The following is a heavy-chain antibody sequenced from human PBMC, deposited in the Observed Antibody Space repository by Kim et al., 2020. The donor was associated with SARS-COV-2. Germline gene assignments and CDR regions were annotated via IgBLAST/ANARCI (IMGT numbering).Heavy chain of an antibody. J-gene: IGHJ4*02. Sequence: GGSLRLSCAASGFNFRSYWMSWVRQAPGKGLEWVANIKEDGSDKYYVDSVKGRFTVSRDNAKNSLYLQMNSLRAEDTAIYYCARLGQRQMKDYWGQGTLVTVSS. V-gene: IGHV3-7*03. CDR1: GFNFRSYW. CDR3: ARLGQRQMKDY. CDR2: IKEDGSDK. D-gene: IGHD1-26*01.